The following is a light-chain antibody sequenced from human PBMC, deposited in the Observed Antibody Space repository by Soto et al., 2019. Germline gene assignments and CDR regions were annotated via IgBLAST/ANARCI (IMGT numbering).Light chain of an antibody. J-gene: IGKJ2*01. CDR1: LRISSN. CDR2: AAS. CDR3: QQYNNWPHMYT. Sequence: EIVMTQSPATLSVSPGESATLSCRAILRISSNLAWYQQKPGQAPRLLIYAASTRATDVPARFSGSGSGTEFPLTISSLQSEDFAVHYCQQYNNWPHMYTFGQGSKLEIK. V-gene: IGKV3-15*01.